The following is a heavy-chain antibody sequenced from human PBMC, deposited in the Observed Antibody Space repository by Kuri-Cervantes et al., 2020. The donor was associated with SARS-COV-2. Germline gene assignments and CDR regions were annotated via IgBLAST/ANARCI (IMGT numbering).Heavy chain of an antibody. D-gene: IGHD6-19*01. V-gene: IGHV4-38-2*01. CDR2: IYHSGST. Sequence: SQTLSLTCAVSDYSISSGYYWGWIRQPPGKGLEWIGSIYHSGSTYYNPSLKSRVTISVDTSKNQFSLKLSSVTAADTAVYYCARGRYYGSGWPTYFDYWGQGTLVTVSS. CDR1: DYSISSGYY. J-gene: IGHJ4*02. CDR3: ARGRYYGSGWPTYFDY.